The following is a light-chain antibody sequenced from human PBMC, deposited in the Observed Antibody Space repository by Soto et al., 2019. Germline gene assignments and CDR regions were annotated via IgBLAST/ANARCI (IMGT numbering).Light chain of an antibody. CDR1: SSDVGGYTY. Sequence: QSVLTQPRSVSGSPGQSVAISCTGTSSDVGGYTYVSWYQQHPGRAPKLMIYDVGKRLSGVPDRFYGSKSGNTASLTISGLQPEDEADYYCCSYAGSYSLVFGGGTKLTVL. V-gene: IGLV2-11*01. CDR2: DVG. CDR3: CSYAGSYSLV. J-gene: IGLJ2*01.